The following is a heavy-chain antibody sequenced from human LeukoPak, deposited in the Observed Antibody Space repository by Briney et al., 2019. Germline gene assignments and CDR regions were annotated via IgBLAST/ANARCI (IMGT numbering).Heavy chain of an antibody. D-gene: IGHD3-10*01. Sequence: SETLSLTCTVSGGSMSNNYWSWIRQPPRKGLEWIGYIYYSGSTNYNPSLKSRVTISLDTSKNQFSLKLSSVTAADTAMYYCARVWELSYDHWGQGTLVTVSS. CDR1: GGSMSNNY. CDR2: IYYSGST. V-gene: IGHV4-59*01. CDR3: ARVWELSYDH. J-gene: IGHJ4*02.